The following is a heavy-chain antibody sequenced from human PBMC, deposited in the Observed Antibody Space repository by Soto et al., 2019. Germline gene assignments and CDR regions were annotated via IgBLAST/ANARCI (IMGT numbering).Heavy chain of an antibody. CDR1: GYTLTSYG. Sequence: ASVKVSCKACGYTLTSYGISWVRQAPGQGLEWMGWISAYNGNTKSAQKLQGRVTMTTDTSTSTAYMELRSLRSDDTAVYYCARDLAVGLVDYWGQGTLVTVSS. V-gene: IGHV1-18*01. J-gene: IGHJ4*02. D-gene: IGHD6-19*01. CDR2: ISAYNGNT. CDR3: ARDLAVGLVDY.